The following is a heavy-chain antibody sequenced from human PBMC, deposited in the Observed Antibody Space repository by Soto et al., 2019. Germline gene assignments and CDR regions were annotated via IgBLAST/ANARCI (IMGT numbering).Heavy chain of an antibody. Sequence: GGSLRLSCAASGFTFDSPYSHGMSWVRQSPGKGPEWVSTISSNGANTHYAESVKGGFTISKDASRNTVHLHMNNLRAEDTATYFCVSWVSAHFDYWGHGTPVTVSS. CDR1: GFTFDSPYSHG. J-gene: IGHJ4*01. D-gene: IGHD2-8*01. CDR2: ISSNGANT. CDR3: VSWVSAHFDY. V-gene: IGHV3-23*01.